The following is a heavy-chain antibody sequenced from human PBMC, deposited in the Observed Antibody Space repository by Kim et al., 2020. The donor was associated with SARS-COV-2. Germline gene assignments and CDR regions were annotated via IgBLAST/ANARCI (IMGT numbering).Heavy chain of an antibody. Sequence: AQKLQGRVTMTTDTSTSTAYMELRSLRSDDTAVYYCARRTRLGITMTCDYWGQGTLVTVSS. D-gene: IGHD3-22*01. V-gene: IGHV1-18*01. CDR3: ARRTRLGITMTCDY. J-gene: IGHJ4*02.